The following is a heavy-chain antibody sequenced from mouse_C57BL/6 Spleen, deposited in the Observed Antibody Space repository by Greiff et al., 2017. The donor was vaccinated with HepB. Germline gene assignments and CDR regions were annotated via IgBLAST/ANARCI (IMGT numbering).Heavy chain of an antibody. V-gene: IGHV5-9-1*02. J-gene: IGHJ4*01. Sequence: EVQLVESGEGLVKPGGSLKLSCAASGFTFSSYAMSWVRQTPEKRLEWVAYISSGGDYIYYAETVKGRFTISRDNARNTLYLQMSSLKSEDTAMYYCTRKEWAYAMDYWGQGTSVTVSS. CDR1: GFTFSSYA. CDR2: ISSGGDYI. CDR3: TRKEWAYAMDY.